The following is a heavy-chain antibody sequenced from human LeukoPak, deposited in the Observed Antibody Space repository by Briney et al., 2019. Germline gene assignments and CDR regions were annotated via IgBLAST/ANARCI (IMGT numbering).Heavy chain of an antibody. D-gene: IGHD6-19*01. CDR2: ISWNSGSI. CDR3: AKAGPLNSSGWSGGAFDI. V-gene: IGHV3-9*01. Sequence: GGSLRLSCAASGFTFDDYAMHWVRQAPGKGLEWVSGISWNSGSIGYADSVKGRFTISRDNAKNSLYLQMNSLRAEDTALYYCAKAGPLNSSGWSGGAFDIWAKGQWSPSLQ. J-gene: IGHJ3*02. CDR1: GFTFDDYA.